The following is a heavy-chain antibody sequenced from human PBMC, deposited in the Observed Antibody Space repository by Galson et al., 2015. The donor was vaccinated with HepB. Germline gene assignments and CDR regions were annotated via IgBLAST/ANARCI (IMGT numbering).Heavy chain of an antibody. D-gene: IGHD2-8*01. CDR3: ARHGVFVDY. CDR1: GYSFTTYW. V-gene: IGHV5-51*06. CDR2: IYPGDSEP. J-gene: IGHJ4*02. Sequence: QSGAEVKKPGESLKISCKASGYSFTTYWIGWGRQMSGKSLVWLGIIYPGDSEPISRPTFQGQVTISTGKSISIAYLQWSSLEASDTAMYYCARHGVFVDYWGQGTLVTVSS.